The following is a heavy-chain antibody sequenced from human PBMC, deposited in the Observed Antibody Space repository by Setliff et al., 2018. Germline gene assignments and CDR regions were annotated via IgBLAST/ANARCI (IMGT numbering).Heavy chain of an antibody. Sequence: GASVKVSCKTSGFGFTTFGFSWVRQAPGQGLEWMGCINPNSGDTTFAQKFQGRATITRDTSNSTDYMDLSRLTSDDTAVYYCARSGKFGMRFWFDQWGLGTLVTVSS. J-gene: IGHJ5*02. CDR2: INPNSGDT. CDR1: GFGFTTFG. CDR3: ARSGKFGMRFWFDQ. V-gene: IGHV1-2*02. D-gene: IGHD1-26*01.